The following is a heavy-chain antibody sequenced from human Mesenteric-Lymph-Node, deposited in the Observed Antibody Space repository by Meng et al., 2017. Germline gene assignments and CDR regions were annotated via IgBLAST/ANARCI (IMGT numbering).Heavy chain of an antibody. CDR2: IKQDGSEK. V-gene: IGHV3-7*01. CDR3: ARVVVWFGELLYWGQSGYFDY. Sequence: LSLTCTVSGGSISSYSWSWIRQPPGKGLEGVANIKQDGSEKYYVDSVKGRFTISRDNAKNSLYLQMNSMRAEDTAVYYCARVVVWFGELLYWGQSGYFDYWGQGTLVTVSS. J-gene: IGHJ4*02. CDR1: GGSISSYS. D-gene: IGHD3-10*01.